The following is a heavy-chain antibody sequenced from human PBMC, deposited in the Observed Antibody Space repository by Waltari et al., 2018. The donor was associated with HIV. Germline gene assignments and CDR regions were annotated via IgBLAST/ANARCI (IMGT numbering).Heavy chain of an antibody. J-gene: IGHJ4*02. Sequence: EVQLVESGGGLVQPGGSLRLSCGASGFTFTSYWMSWVRQAPGKGLEWVANIKQDGSEKYYLDSMKGRFTISRDNAKNSLYLQMNSLRAEDTAVYYCARVRGYSCWDWGQGTLVTVSS. V-gene: IGHV3-7*01. CDR3: ARVRGYSCWD. CDR1: GFTFTSYW. D-gene: IGHD2-2*01. CDR2: IKQDGSEK.